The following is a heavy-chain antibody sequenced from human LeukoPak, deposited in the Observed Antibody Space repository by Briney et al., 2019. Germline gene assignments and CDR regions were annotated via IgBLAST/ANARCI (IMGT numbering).Heavy chain of an antibody. V-gene: IGHV4-31*03. Sequence: KTSETLSLTCTVSGGSISGSSYYWGWIRQHPGKGLEWIGNIYYSGNTHYNPSLKSRVTISVDTSKNQFSLKVNSVTAADTAVYYCAREDGYNLRNAFDIWGQGTMVTVSS. D-gene: IGHD5-24*01. CDR2: IYYSGNT. J-gene: IGHJ3*02. CDR3: AREDGYNLRNAFDI. CDR1: GGSISGSSYY.